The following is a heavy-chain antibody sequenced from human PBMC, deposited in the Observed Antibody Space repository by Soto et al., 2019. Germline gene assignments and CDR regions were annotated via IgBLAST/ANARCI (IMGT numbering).Heavy chain of an antibody. J-gene: IGHJ4*02. CDR1: GGSISSSNW. D-gene: IGHD4-17*01. V-gene: IGHV4-4*02. CDR3: ARVHGDYHHYYFDY. CDR2: IYHSGST. Sequence: ASETLSLTCAVSGGSISSSNWWSWVRQPPGKGLEWIGEIYHSGSTNYNPSLKSRVTISVDKSKNQFSLKLSSVTAADTAVYYCARVHGDYHHYYFDYWGQGTLVTVSS.